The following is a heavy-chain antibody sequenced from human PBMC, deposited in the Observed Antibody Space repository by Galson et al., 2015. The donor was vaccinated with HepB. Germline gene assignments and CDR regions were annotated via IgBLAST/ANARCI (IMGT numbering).Heavy chain of an antibody. D-gene: IGHD4-23*01. Sequence: CAISGDSVSSNSASWNWIRQSPSRGLEWLGRTYYRSEWSHDYALSKNSRITITPDTSKNQFSLQLTSVTPEDTAVYYCARDDYGGNTFDSWGQGTLVTVPS. CDR1: GDSVSSNSAS. V-gene: IGHV6-1*01. CDR3: ARDDYGGNTFDS. J-gene: IGHJ4*01. CDR2: TYYRSEWSH.